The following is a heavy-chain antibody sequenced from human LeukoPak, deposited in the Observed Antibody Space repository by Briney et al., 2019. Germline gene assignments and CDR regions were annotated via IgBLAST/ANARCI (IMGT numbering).Heavy chain of an antibody. Sequence: HEASVKVSCKASEYTFTSYSMNWVRQAPGQGLEWMGWINTKTGNPAYAQGFTGRFVFSLDTSVSTAYLQISSLKVEDTAVYYCAQDTSTDVFNYWGQGTLVTVSS. J-gene: IGHJ4*02. CDR2: INTKTGNP. CDR3: AQDTSTDVFNY. CDR1: EYTFTSYS. V-gene: IGHV7-4-1*02. D-gene: IGHD5-18*01.